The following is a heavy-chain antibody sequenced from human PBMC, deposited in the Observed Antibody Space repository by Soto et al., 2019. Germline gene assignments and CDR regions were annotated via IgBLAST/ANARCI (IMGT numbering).Heavy chain of an antibody. CDR3: AAGGGLPRYY. V-gene: IGHV4-30-2*01. CDR2: IYHSGST. D-gene: IGHD5-12*01. CDR1: GGSISSGGYS. J-gene: IGHJ4*02. Sequence: QLQLQESGSGLVKPSQTLSLTCAVSGGSISSGGYSWSWIRQPPGKGLEWIGYIYHSGSTYYNPPLKNRVPIPVDRSKSQFALKLSPVTPADTAVYYCAAGGGLPRYYWGQGTLVTVSS.